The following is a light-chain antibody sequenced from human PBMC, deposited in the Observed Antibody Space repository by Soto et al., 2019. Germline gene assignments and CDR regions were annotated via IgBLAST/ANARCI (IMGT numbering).Light chain of an antibody. Sequence: SYELTQPPSVSVSPGQTASITCSGDKLGDKYACWYQQKPGQSPVLVIYQDSKRPSGIPERFSGSNSGNTATLTISGTQAMDEADYYCQAWERSTRVVFGGGTKLTVL. CDR3: QAWERSTRVV. V-gene: IGLV3-1*01. J-gene: IGLJ2*01. CDR1: KLGDKY. CDR2: QDS.